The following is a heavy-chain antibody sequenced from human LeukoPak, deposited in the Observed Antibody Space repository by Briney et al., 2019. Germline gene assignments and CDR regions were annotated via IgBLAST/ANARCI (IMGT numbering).Heavy chain of an antibody. Sequence: GGSLRLSCVGSGSIFSNYWMTWVRQAPGKGLEWVADIKQDESEKNYVDSVKGRFTISRDNTKNSLYLQMDSLRAEDTAVYYCARGRGAQSEFDYWGQGTLVTVSP. CDR3: ARGRGAQSEFDY. CDR2: IKQDESEK. J-gene: IGHJ4*02. CDR1: GSIFSNYW. D-gene: IGHD5-24*01. V-gene: IGHV3-7*01.